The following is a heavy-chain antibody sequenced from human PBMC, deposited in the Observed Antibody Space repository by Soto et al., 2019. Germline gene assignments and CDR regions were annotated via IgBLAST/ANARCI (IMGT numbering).Heavy chain of an antibody. V-gene: IGHV1-69*13. CDR3: ARDRDSTVPYNWFDP. D-gene: IGHD4-4*01. CDR2: IIPIFGTA. CDR1: GGTFSSYA. Sequence: SVKVSCKASGGTFSSYAISWVRQAPGQGLEWMGGIIPIFGTANYAQKFQGRVTITADESTSTAYMELSSLRSEDTAVYYCARDRDSTVPYNWFDPWGQGTLVTVSS. J-gene: IGHJ5*02.